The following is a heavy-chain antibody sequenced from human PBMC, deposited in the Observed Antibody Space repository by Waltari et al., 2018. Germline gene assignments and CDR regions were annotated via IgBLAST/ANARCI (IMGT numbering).Heavy chain of an antibody. CDR2: IYSDGNT. D-gene: IGHD1-7*01. V-gene: IGHV3-66*02. CDR1: GLTVSSNY. Sequence: EVQLVESGGGLVQPGGSLRLSCAASGLTVSSNYMSWVRQAPEKGLQWVSVIYSDGNTYYADSVKGRFTISRDNSQNTVYLQMNSLRPEDTAVYYCARDGELIYYVMDVWGRGTTVTVSS. CDR3: ARDGELIYYVMDV. J-gene: IGHJ6*02.